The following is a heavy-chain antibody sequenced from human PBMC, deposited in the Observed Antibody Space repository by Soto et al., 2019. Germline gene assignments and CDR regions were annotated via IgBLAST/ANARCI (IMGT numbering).Heavy chain of an antibody. CDR2: IFWDDDK. D-gene: IGHD3-22*01. J-gene: IGHJ4*02. V-gene: IGHV2-5*02. Sequence: QITLKESGPTVVKPTQTLTLTCTISGFSLSTSGVAVGWIRQPPGKAMEWLALIFWDDDKRYSPSLKSRLTLTKDISKNQVVLRMNNMDPVDTATYYCAHRSYYVSGDYYQDDFKYWCQGTLVTVSS. CDR1: GFSLSTSGVA. CDR3: AHRSYYVSGDYYQDDFKY.